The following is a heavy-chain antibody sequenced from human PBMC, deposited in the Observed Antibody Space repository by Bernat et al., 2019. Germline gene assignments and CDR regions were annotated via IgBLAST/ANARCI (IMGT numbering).Heavy chain of an antibody. D-gene: IGHD2-8*01. CDR1: GYTFTSYG. Sequence: QVQLVQSGVEVKKPGASVKVSCNASGYTFTSYGISWMRQAPGQGLEWMGWISAYNGNTHYAQNLQGRVTMTTDTSTSTAYMELRSLRSDDTAVYYCAVRAYCANGVCYAYFDSWGQGTLVTVSS. CDR2: ISAYNGNT. V-gene: IGHV1-18*01. CDR3: AVRAYCANGVCYAYFDS. J-gene: IGHJ4*02.